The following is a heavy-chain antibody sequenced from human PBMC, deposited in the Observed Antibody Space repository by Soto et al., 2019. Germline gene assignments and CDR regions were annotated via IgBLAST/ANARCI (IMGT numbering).Heavy chain of an antibody. Sequence: VVSLILSCSSSGFIFMSYSMHWFRQVPVNGLQYVSSISSNVVPTYYTDSVRGRFTISIDNSKNTLYLQMNSLRAEDTDIYYCVKDRWIDYWGKGTMVTVSS. CDR1: GFIFMSYS. V-gene: IGHV3-64D*09. D-gene: IGHD2-15*01. CDR2: ISSNVVPT. J-gene: IGHJ4*02. CDR3: VKDRWIDY.